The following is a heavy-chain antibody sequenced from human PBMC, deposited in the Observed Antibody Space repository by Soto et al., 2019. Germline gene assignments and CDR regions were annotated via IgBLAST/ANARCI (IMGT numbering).Heavy chain of an antibody. CDR1: GFTFSGHT. V-gene: IGHV3-23*04. CDR3: AKGEGYCGTSGCFGHFAY. D-gene: IGHD2-2*01. CDR2: VMGGGGGT. Sequence: EVQLVESGGGLVQPGGTLRLSCAASGFTFSGHTMSWVRQGPGKGLEWVSGVMGGGGGTYYADSVKGRFTISRDNSKNTLYLQMDSLRAEDTAVYYCAKGEGYCGTSGCFGHFAYWGQGTLVTVSS. J-gene: IGHJ4*02.